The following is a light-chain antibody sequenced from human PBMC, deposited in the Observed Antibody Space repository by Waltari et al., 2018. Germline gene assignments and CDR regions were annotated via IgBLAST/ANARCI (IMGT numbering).Light chain of an antibody. CDR1: QGISSF. V-gene: IGKV1-27*01. J-gene: IGKJ1*01. Sequence: DIQMTQSPSSLSASVGDRVTITCRASQGISSFLAWYQQKPGKVPKLLIYAASTLQSEVPSRFSGSGSGTDFTLTISSLHPEDVATYYCQKYDSEGTFGQGTKVEIK. CDR3: QKYDSEGT. CDR2: AAS.